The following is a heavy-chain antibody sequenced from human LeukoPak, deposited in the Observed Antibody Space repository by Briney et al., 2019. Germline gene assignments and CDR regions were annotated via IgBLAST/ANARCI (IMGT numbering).Heavy chain of an antibody. CDR3: ARENDSSGYTGYHFDS. V-gene: IGHV4-4*07. D-gene: IGHD3-22*01. J-gene: IGHJ4*02. CDR2: IYISGSN. CDR1: GGSISRHY. Sequence: SETLSPTCTVSGGSISRHYWSWIRQPARKWLEWGGRIYISGSNNYNPSLNSRVTMSLDTSNNQFSLNLISLTAADTAVYYCARENDSSGYTGYHFDSWGQGTPVTVSS.